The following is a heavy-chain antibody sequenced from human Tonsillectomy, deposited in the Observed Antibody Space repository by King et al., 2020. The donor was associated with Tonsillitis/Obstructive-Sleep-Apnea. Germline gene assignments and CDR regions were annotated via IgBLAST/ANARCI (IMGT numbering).Heavy chain of an antibody. D-gene: IGHD3-22*01. CDR1: GFTFNTYG. J-gene: IGHJ2*01. CDR3: ARAWDSRGGYWYFDL. Sequence: VQLVESGGGVVQPGRSLRLSCAASGFTFNTYGMHWVRQAPGKGLEWAAVIWYDGSNKYYADSVKGRFTISRDNSKNTLYLQMNSLRAEDTAVYYCARAWDSRGGYWYFDLWGRGTLVTVSS. V-gene: IGHV3-33*01. CDR2: IWYDGSNK.